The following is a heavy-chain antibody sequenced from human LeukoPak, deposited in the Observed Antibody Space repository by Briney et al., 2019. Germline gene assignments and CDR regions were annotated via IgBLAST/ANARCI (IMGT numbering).Heavy chain of an antibody. CDR2: IIPIFTSP. V-gene: IGHV1-69*13. CDR1: GGTFSNFG. J-gene: IGHJ4*02. Sequence: SVKVSCKASGGTFSNFGINWVRLAPGQGLEWMGGIIPIFTSPNYAQEFQGRVTITADESTSTAYMELSSLRSEDTAVYYCARGAVMVTLATHFDYWGQGTLVTVSS. CDR3: ARGAVMVTLATHFDY. D-gene: IGHD5-18*01.